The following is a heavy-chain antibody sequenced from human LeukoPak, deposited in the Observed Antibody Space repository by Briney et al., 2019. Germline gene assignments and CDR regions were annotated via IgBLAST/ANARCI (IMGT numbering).Heavy chain of an antibody. D-gene: IGHD3-22*01. CDR3: ARWCYDSSGYYRAFDI. V-gene: IGHV1-8*03. CDR1: GYTFTSYD. J-gene: IGHJ3*02. Sequence: ASVKVSCKASGYTFTSYDINWVRQATGQGLEWMGRMNPNSGNTGYAQKFQGRVTITRNTSISTAYMELSSLRSEDTAVYYCARWCYDSSGYYRAFDIWGQGTMVTVSS. CDR2: MNPNSGNT.